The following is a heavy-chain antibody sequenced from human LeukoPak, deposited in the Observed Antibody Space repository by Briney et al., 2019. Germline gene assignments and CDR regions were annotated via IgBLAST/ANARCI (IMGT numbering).Heavy chain of an antibody. J-gene: IGHJ4*02. CDR3: ARHVYCTNGICSDY. CDR2: LYYSGST. Sequence: PSETLSLTCTVSGGSISSYSWNWIRQPPGRGLEWIGNLYYSGSTNYNPSLKSRVTMSVDTSKNQLSLTLSSVTAADTAVYYCARHVYCTNGICSDYWGQGTVVTVSS. V-gene: IGHV4-59*08. D-gene: IGHD2-8*01. CDR1: GGSISSYS.